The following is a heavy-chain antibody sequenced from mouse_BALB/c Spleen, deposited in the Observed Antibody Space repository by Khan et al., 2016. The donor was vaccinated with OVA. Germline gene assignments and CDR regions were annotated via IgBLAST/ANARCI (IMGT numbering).Heavy chain of an antibody. CDR1: GFSLSDYG. J-gene: IGHJ4*01. CDR2: IWGGGST. V-gene: IGHV2-6-5*01. Sequence: VQLVESGPGLVAPSQSLSITCTVSGFSLSDYGVSWIRQPPGKGLEWLGVIWGGGSTYYNSALKSRLSISKDNSKRQVFLKMNSLQTDDTAIYYCAKGLWSYYFALDYWGQGTSVTVSA. D-gene: IGHD1-1*02. CDR3: AKGLWSYYFALDY.